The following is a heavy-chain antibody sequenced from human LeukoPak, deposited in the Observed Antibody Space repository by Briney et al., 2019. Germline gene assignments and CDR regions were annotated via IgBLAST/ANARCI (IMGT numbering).Heavy chain of an antibody. J-gene: IGHJ4*02. CDR3: ARDYQFRIAARTDYFDY. D-gene: IGHD6-6*01. V-gene: IGHV3-9*01. CDR1: GFTFDDYA. Sequence: SGRSLRLSCAASGFTFDDYAMHWVRQAPGKGLEWVSGISWKSTSFGPAVDVKVRFTISRDNAKNSLYLQMNSVRAEDTSVYYCARDYQFRIAARTDYFDYWGQGTLVTVSS. CDR2: ISWKSTSF.